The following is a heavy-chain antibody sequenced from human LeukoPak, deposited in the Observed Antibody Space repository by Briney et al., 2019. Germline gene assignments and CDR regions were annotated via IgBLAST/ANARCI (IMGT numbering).Heavy chain of an antibody. J-gene: IGHJ4*02. V-gene: IGHV4-61*02. CDR1: GGSISSGSYY. Sequence: SQTLSLTCTVSGGSISSGSYYWSWIPQPAGKGLEWIGRIYTSGSTNYNPSLKSRVTISVDTSKNQFSLKLSSVTAADTAVYYCAREIMVRGVITYYFDYWGQGTLVTVSS. CDR3: AREIMVRGVITYYFDY. D-gene: IGHD3-10*01. CDR2: IYTSGST.